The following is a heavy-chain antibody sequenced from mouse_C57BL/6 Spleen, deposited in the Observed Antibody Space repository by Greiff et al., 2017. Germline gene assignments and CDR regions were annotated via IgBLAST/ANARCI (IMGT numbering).Heavy chain of an antibody. CDR2: ISYDGSN. CDR1: GYSITSGYY. CDR3: AREDDYDGAWFAY. Sequence: EVKLQESGPGLVKPSQSLSLTCSVTGYSITSGYYWNWIRQFPGNKLEWMGYISYDGSNNYNPSLKNRISITRDTSKNQFCLKLNSVTTEDTATYYCAREDDYDGAWFAYWGQGTLVTVSA. V-gene: IGHV3-6*01. J-gene: IGHJ3*01. D-gene: IGHD2-4*01.